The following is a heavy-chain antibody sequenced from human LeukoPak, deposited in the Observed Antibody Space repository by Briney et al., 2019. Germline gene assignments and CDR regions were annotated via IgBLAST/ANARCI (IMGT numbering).Heavy chain of an antibody. V-gene: IGHV3-48*03. D-gene: IGHD3-10*01. CDR2: ISSSGSTI. J-gene: IGHJ5*02. CDR1: GFTFSSYE. CDR3: ARGGVLPNWFDP. Sequence: GGSLRLSCAASGFTFSSYEMNWVRQAPGKGLEWVSYISSSGSTIYYADSVKGRFTVSRDNAKISLYLQMNSLRAEDTAVYYCARGGVLPNWFDPWGQGTLVTVSS.